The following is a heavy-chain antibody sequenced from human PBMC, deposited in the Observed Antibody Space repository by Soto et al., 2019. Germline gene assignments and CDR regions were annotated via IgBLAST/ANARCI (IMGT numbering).Heavy chain of an antibody. V-gene: IGHV4-31*03. CDR2: IYYSGST. D-gene: IGHD5-12*01. CDR3: ASSVEMATTLVL. J-gene: IGHJ4*02. CDR1: GGSISSGGYY. Sequence: SETLSLTCTVSGGSISSGGYYWSLIRQHPGKGLEWIGYIYYSGSTYYNPSLKSRVTISVDTSKNQFSLKLSSVTAADTAVYYCASSVEMATTLVLWGQGTLVTVSS.